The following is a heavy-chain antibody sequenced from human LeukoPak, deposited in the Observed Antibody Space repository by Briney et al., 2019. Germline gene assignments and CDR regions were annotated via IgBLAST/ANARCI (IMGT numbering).Heavy chain of an antibody. V-gene: IGHV1-2*06. CDR3: ARAPVSDWFDP. J-gene: IGHJ5*02. D-gene: IGHD6-25*01. Sequence: GASVKVSCKASGYTFTGYYMHRVRQAPGQGLEWMGRINPNNGDTDYAQKFQGRVTMTRDTSITTAYMDLSRLISDDTAVYYCARAPVSDWFDPWGQGTLVTVSS. CDR2: INPNNGDT. CDR1: GYTFTGYY.